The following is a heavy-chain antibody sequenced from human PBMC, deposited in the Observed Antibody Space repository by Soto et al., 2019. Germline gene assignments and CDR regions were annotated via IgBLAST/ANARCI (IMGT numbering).Heavy chain of an antibody. Sequence: GGSLRLSCAASGFTFSSYAMHWVRQAPGKGLEWVAVISYDGSNKYYADSVKGRFTISRDNSKNTLYLQMNSLRAEDTAVYYCARDSGSSSSNYYYYGMDVWGQGTLSPSP. J-gene: IGHJ6*02. CDR1: GFTFSSYA. V-gene: IGHV3-30-3*01. D-gene: IGHD6-6*01. CDR2: ISYDGSNK. CDR3: ARDSGSSSSNYYYYGMDV.